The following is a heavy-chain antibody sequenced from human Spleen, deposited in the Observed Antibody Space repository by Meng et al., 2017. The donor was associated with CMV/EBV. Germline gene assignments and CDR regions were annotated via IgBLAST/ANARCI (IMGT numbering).Heavy chain of an antibody. CDR2: IAYDGSNK. J-gene: IGHJ4*02. CDR3: AKDVETTMINFHY. V-gene: IGHV3-30*02. CDR1: GFTFSSYG. Sequence: GESLKISCAASGFTFSSYGMHWVRQAPGKGLEWVAFIAYDGSNKYYPDSVKGRFTISRDNSKNTLYLQMNNLRAEDSAVYYCAKDVETTMINFHYWGQGTLVTVSS. D-gene: IGHD5-18*01.